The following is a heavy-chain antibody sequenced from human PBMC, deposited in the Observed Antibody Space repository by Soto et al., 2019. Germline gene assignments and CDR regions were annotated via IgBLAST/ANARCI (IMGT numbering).Heavy chain of an antibody. J-gene: IGHJ6*02. CDR2: ISSSSSYI. V-gene: IGHV3-21*01. CDR3: ARVQIQLWPGVNGMDV. D-gene: IGHD5-18*01. Sequence: VQLVESGGGLVKPGGSLRLSCAASGFTFSSYSMNWVRQAPGKGLEWVSSISSSSSYIYYADSVKGRFTISRDNAKNSLYLQMNSLRAEDTAVYYCARVQIQLWPGVNGMDVWGQGTTVTVSS. CDR1: GFTFSSYS.